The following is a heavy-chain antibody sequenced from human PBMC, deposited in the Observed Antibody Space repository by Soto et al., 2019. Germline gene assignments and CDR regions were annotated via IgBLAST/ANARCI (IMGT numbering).Heavy chain of an antibody. CDR1: GDIVSTNSAA. J-gene: IGHJ4*02. CDR2: TYYRYKWYN. V-gene: IGHV6-1*01. D-gene: IGHD6-19*01. Sequence: SAALSLTCAISGDIVSTNSAAWNWIRQSPSRGLEWLGRTYYRYKWYNDYAVSLKSRITINPDTSKNQFSLQLNSVTPEDTAVYFCARCRCTTGWSPFDNWGQGILVTVS. CDR3: ARCRCTTGWSPFDN.